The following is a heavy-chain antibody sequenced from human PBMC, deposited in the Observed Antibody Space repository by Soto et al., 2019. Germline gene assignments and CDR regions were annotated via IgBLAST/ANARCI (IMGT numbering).Heavy chain of an antibody. J-gene: IGHJ6*02. CDR3: ARGGDVNYYHGMDV. Sequence: QVQLVQSGGEVKKPGASVKLSCTASGYTFTSYGISWVRQAPGQGLEWMGWISAYNGKTNYAQHVQGRVTMTTVTSTRTAYMDLRSLRSDDTSVYYCARGGDVNYYHGMDVWGQGTTVTVS. CDR1: GYTFTSYG. CDR2: ISAYNGKT. D-gene: IGHD5-12*01. V-gene: IGHV1-18*01.